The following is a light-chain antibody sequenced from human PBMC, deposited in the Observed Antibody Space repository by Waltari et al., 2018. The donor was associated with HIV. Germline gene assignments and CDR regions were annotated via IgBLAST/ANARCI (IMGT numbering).Light chain of an antibody. J-gene: IGLJ2*01. CDR1: EIGGKR. V-gene: IGLV3-21*04. Sequence: SYVLTQPPSVSVAPGKTARITCGGNEIGGKRVHWYQQKPGQAPVLVMYDDSDRPSGIPERFSGSNSGNTATLTISRVEAGDEADFYCHVWDSRSVIFGGGTKLTVL. CDR2: DDS. CDR3: HVWDSRSVI.